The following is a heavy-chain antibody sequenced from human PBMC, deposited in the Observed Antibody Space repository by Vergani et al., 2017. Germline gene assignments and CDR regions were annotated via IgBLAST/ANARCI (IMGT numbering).Heavy chain of an antibody. CDR2: IYWNDDQ. V-gene: IGHV2-5*04. J-gene: IGHJ6*03. CDR3: VYRKTEGGTTGXFYPFYYCYYMDV. CDR1: GFSLNTRGVS. D-gene: IGHD1-7*01. Sequence: QITLKESGPTLVKPTQTLTLTCTFSGFSLNTRGVSVAWIRQPPGKALDWLALIYWNDDQHYSPSLNNRVTITKDTSKNQVVLTMTNMDYVDTGTYYCVYRKTEGGTTGXFYPFYYCYYMDVWGKGTTVTVSS.